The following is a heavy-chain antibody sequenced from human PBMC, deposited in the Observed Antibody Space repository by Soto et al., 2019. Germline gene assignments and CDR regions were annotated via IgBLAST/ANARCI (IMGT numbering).Heavy chain of an antibody. CDR3: AVTTGSGGFDP. CDR1: GFKFSSHG. CDR2: ISYDGSNK. Sequence: QVQLVESGGGVVQPGRSLRLSCAASGFKFSSHGMHWVRQAPGKGLEWVAVISYDGSNKYYADSVKGRFTTSRDNSKNTLYLQMNSLRTEDTAVYYCAVTTGSGGFDPWGQGTLVTVSS. J-gene: IGHJ5*02. D-gene: IGHD3-10*01. V-gene: IGHV3-30*03.